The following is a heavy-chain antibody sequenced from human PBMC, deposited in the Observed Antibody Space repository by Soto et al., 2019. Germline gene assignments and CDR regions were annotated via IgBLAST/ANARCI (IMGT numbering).Heavy chain of an antibody. D-gene: IGHD5-12*01. V-gene: IGHV5-51*01. J-gene: IGHJ5*02. CDR2: IFPGDSDT. CDR3: ARDLEMATMVS. CDR1: GYSFTSHW. Sequence: PGESLKISCKVSGYSFTSHWIGWLRQTPGKDLEWMGLIFPGDSDTRYGPSFEGRVTISAHKSITTVYLQWTTLRASDTAMYYCARDLEMATMVSWGQGTLVTVSS.